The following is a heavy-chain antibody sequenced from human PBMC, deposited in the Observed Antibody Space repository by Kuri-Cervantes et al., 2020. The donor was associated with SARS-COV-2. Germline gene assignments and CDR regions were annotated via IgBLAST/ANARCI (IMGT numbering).Heavy chain of an antibody. Sequence: ASVKVSCKASGYTFTGYYMHWVRQAPGQGLEWMGWINPNSGGTNYAQKFQGRVTMTRDTSISTAYMELSRLRSEDTAVYYCARGPTFPYYYYMDVWGKGTTVTVSS. J-gene: IGHJ6*03. CDR3: ARGPTFPYYYYMDV. CDR1: GYTFTGYY. CDR2: INPNSGGT. V-gene: IGHV1-2*02.